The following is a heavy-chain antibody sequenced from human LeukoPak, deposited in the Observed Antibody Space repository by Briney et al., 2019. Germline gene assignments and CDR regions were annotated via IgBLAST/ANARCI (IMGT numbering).Heavy chain of an antibody. D-gene: IGHD3-9*01. CDR3: ARDYDILTGYSHFDY. Sequence: GGSLRLSCAASGFTFSSYSMNWVRQASGKGLEWVSSISSSSSYIYYADSVKGRFTISRDNAKNSLYLQMNSLRAEDTAVYYCARDYDILTGYSHFDYWGQGTLVTVSS. CDR1: GFTFSSYS. V-gene: IGHV3-21*01. CDR2: ISSSSSYI. J-gene: IGHJ4*02.